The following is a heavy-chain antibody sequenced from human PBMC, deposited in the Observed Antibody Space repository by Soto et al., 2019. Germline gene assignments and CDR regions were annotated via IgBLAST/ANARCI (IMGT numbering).Heavy chain of an antibody. CDR1: GGSTSSDNY. D-gene: IGHD3-16*01. CDR3: AREGGESSDGLYYFDS. Sequence: QVQLQESGPGLVKPSQTLSLTCTVSGGSTSSDNYWSLIRQPPGKGLVWIGHIYYSGNTDYNPSLKSRLAISIDTSKNQFSLKLSSVTAADTAVYFCAREGGESSDGLYYFDSWGQGSLVTVSS. V-gene: IGHV4-30-4*01. CDR2: IYYSGNT. J-gene: IGHJ4*02.